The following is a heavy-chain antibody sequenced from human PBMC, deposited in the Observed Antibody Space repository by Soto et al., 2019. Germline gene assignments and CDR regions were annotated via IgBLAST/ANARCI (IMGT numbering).Heavy chain of an antibody. V-gene: IGHV3-23*01. Sequence: PGGSLRLSCAGSGFTFSTYAMSWVRQAPGKGLEWVAGMSGSGGSIYYADSVKGRFTISRDNSKSTLYLHMNSLRAEDTALYYCAKARTGIYRYYYGMDVWGQGTTVTVSS. CDR1: GFTFSTYA. J-gene: IGHJ6*02. CDR2: MSGSGGSI. D-gene: IGHD1-1*01. CDR3: AKARTGIYRYYYGMDV.